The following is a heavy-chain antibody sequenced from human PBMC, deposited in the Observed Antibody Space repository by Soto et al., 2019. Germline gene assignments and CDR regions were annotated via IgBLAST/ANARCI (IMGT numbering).Heavy chain of an antibody. Sequence: SETLYITCAVSGGSISSSNWWSWVRQPPGKGLEWIGEIYHSGSTNYNPSLKSRVTISVDKSKNQFSLKLSSVTAADTAVYYCARMTTVVTSYYFDYWAQGTLVTVSS. CDR3: ARMTTVVTSYYFDY. CDR2: IYHSGST. CDR1: GGSISSSNW. J-gene: IGHJ4*02. V-gene: IGHV4-4*02. D-gene: IGHD4-17*01.